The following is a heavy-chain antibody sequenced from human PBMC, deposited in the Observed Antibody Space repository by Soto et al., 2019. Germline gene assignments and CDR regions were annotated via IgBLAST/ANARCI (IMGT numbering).Heavy chain of an antibody. J-gene: IGHJ2*01. CDR2: ISGSGGST. D-gene: IGHD6-19*01. V-gene: IGHV3-23*01. CDR3: AKIIAVAGSIDWYFDL. CDR1: GFTFSSYA. Sequence: HPGGSLRLSCAASGFTFSSYAMSWVRQAPGKGLEWVSAISGSGGSTYYADSVKGRFTISRDNSKNTLYLQMNSLRAEDTAVYYCAKIIAVAGSIDWYFDLWGRGTLVTVSS.